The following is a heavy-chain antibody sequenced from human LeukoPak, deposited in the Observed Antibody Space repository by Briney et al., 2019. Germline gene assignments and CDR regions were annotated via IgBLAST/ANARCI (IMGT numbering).Heavy chain of an antibody. CDR2: IYYSGST. J-gene: IGHJ5*02. Sequence: PSETLSLTCTVSGGSISSRSYYWGWIRQPLGKGLEWIGTIYYSGSTYYNPSLKSRVTISVDTSKNQFSLNLTSVTAADTAVYFCASSSGWYSGWFDPWGQGTLVTVSS. CDR3: ASSSGWYSGWFDP. V-gene: IGHV4-39*01. D-gene: IGHD6-19*01. CDR1: GGSISSRSYY.